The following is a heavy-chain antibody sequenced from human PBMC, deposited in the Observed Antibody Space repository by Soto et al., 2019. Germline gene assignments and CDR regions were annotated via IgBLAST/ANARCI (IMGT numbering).Heavy chain of an antibody. J-gene: IGHJ6*02. Sequence: ASVKVSCKASGYTFTSYGISWVRQVPGQGLEWMGWISAYNGNTNYAQKLQGRVTMTTDTSTSTAYMELRSLRSDDTAVYYCARIGVVAAIAYYYYGMDVWGQGTTVTVSS. CDR3: ARIGVVAAIAYYYYGMDV. CDR2: ISAYNGNT. D-gene: IGHD2-15*01. CDR1: GYTFTSYG. V-gene: IGHV1-18*01.